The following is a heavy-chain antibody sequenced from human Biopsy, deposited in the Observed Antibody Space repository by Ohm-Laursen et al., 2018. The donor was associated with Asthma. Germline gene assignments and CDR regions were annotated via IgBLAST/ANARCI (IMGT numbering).Heavy chain of an antibody. CDR3: ARASVAASSNWFDP. CDR1: GASIKTADHY. V-gene: IGHV4-30-4*01. J-gene: IGHJ5*02. Sequence: TLSLTRTVSGASIKTADHYWRWLRQPPGKGLEWFGFIHYSGSTSYNPSLKGGVTISDDTSKNQSALKLSSVTAADTAVYYCARASVAASSNWFDPWGQGTTVTVSS. CDR2: IHYSGST. D-gene: IGHD6-19*01.